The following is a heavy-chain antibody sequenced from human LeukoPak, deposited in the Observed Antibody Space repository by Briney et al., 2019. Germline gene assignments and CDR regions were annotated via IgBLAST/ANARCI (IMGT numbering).Heavy chain of an antibody. Sequence: PSETLSLTCTVSGGSINSGDSYWTWIRQPPGKGLEWIGCIYDSGSTYKEPSLKSRVSISVDTSKNQFSLNLTSVTAADTAVYYCAREEKDLQAFDIWGQGTMVTVSS. V-gene: IGHV4-30-4*08. CDR1: GGSINSGDSY. CDR2: IYDSGST. J-gene: IGHJ3*02. CDR3: AREEKDLQAFDI.